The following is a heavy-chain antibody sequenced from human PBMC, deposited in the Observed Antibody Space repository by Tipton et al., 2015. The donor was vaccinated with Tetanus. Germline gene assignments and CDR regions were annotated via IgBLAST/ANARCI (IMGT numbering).Heavy chain of an antibody. J-gene: IGHJ5*02. Sequence: TLSLTCTVTGGSISDKKYYWGWIRQPPGKGLEWIASIYFKGDTYCSPTLKSRVTIAVDTSQNVFSLRLTSVTAADTAVYYCARHLYGYWFDPWGQGALVTVSS. CDR1: GGSISDKKYY. D-gene: IGHD4-17*01. V-gene: IGHV4-39*01. CDR3: ARHLYGYWFDP. CDR2: IYFKGDT.